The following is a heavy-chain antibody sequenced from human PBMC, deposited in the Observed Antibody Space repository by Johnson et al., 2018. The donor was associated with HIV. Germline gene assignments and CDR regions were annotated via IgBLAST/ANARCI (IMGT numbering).Heavy chain of an antibody. D-gene: IGHD6-19*01. CDR3: TTMGRPWLPRDAFDI. Sequence: QVQLVESGGGVVQPGRFLRLSCAASGFTFSTYAMHWVRQAPGKGLEWVAVISYDGSNKYYADSVKGRFTISRDNSKNTLYLQMNSLKTEDTGVYYCTTMGRPWLPRDAFDIWGQGTMVTVSS. CDR2: ISYDGSNK. J-gene: IGHJ3*02. V-gene: IGHV3-30-3*01. CDR1: GFTFSTYA.